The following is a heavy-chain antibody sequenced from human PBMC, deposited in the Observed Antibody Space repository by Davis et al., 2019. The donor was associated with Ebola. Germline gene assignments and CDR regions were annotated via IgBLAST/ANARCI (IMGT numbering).Heavy chain of an antibody. Sequence: ASVKVSCKASGYTFTSYYMHWVRQAPGQGLEWMGIINPSGGSTSYAQKFQGRVTMTRDTSTSTVYMELSSLRSEDTAVYYCASAAAISGLKGYYYGMDVWRQGTTVTVSS. D-gene: IGHD2-15*01. J-gene: IGHJ6*02. V-gene: IGHV1-46*01. CDR1: GYTFTSYY. CDR3: ASAAAISGLKGYYYGMDV. CDR2: INPSGGST.